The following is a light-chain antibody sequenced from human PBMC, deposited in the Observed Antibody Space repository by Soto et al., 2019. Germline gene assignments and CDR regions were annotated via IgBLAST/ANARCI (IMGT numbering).Light chain of an antibody. CDR2: AAS. CDR3: RQYNNWPRT. CDR1: QSISSY. Sequence: DIQMTQSPSSLSASVGDRVTITCRASQSISSYLNWYQQKPGKAPKLLIYAASSLQSGVPSRFSGSGSGTEFTLTISSLQSEDFAVYYCRQYNNWPRTFGQGTKVDI. V-gene: IGKV1-39*01. J-gene: IGKJ1*01.